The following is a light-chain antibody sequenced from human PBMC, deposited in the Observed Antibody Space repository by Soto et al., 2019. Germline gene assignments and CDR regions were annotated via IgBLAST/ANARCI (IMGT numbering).Light chain of an antibody. Sequence: QSVLTQPVPVSGSPGQSITISCTGTSSDVGGYNYVSWYQHHPGKAPKLLIYDVSNRPSGISNRFSGSKSDNTASLTISGLQPEDEADYYCSSYTTSNTRQIVFGTGTMVTVL. CDR1: SSDVGGYNY. V-gene: IGLV2-14*03. J-gene: IGLJ1*01. CDR3: SSYTTSNTRQIV. CDR2: DVS.